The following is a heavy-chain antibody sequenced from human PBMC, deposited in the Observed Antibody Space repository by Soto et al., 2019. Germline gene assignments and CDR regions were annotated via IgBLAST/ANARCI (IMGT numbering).Heavy chain of an antibody. J-gene: IGHJ5*02. CDR3: ARSGNYDSSGYYYGWFDP. CDR2: ISAYNGNT. D-gene: IGHD3-22*01. Sequence: ASVKVSCKASGYTFTSYGISWVRQAPGQGLEWMGWISAYNGNTNYAQKLQGRVTMTTDTSTSTAYMELRSLRSDDTAVYYCARSGNYDSSGYYYGWFDPGGQGTLVTVSS. V-gene: IGHV1-18*01. CDR1: GYTFTSYG.